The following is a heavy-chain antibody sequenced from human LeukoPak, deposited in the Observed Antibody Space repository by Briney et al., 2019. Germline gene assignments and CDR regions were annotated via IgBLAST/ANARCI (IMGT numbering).Heavy chain of an antibody. CDR1: GFTFSIYA. CDR2: ISNSGGST. CDR3: AKYHGGTYSSGPVYFDY. J-gene: IGHJ4*02. Sequence: GGSLCLSCAASGFTFSIYAMSWVRQAPGKGLGWASSISNSGGSTYHADSVKGRLTTSTDNTRNTLYLQMSSLRAEDTAVYYCAKYHGGTYSSGPVYFDYWGQGTLVTVSS. D-gene: IGHD6-19*01. V-gene: IGHV3-23*01.